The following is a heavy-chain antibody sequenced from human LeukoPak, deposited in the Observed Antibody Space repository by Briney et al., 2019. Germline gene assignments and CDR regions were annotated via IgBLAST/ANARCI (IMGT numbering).Heavy chain of an antibody. Sequence: GGSLRLSCAASGFTVSSNCMSWVRQAPGKGLEGVSVIYSGGSTYYSDSVTGGCTISRDNSKNTLYLQMNSLRAEDTAVYYCARGGLRYFDWLRFDYWGQGTLVTVSS. J-gene: IGHJ4*02. D-gene: IGHD3-9*01. CDR3: ARGGLRYFDWLRFDY. V-gene: IGHV3-53*01. CDR1: GFTVSSNC. CDR2: IYSGGST.